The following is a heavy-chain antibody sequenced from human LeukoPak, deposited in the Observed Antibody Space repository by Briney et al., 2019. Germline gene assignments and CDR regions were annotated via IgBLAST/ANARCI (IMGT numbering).Heavy chain of an antibody. CDR2: ISHSGST. CDR3: ARVSGTTGYSSGWPNYYFDY. J-gene: IGHJ4*02. Sequence: SETLSLTCAVYGGSFSGYYWSWIRQPPGKGLEWIGEISHSGSTNYNPSLKSRVTISVDTSKNQFSLKLSSVTAADTAVYYCARVSGTTGYSSGWPNYYFDYWGQGTLVTVSS. CDR1: GGSFSGYY. D-gene: IGHD6-19*01. V-gene: IGHV4-34*01.